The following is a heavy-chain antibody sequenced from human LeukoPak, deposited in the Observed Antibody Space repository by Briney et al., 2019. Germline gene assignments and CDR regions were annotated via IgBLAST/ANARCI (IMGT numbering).Heavy chain of an antibody. CDR2: IKEDGSHL. Sequence: PGGSLILSCATSGFTFSSYWMGWVRQAPGKGLQGVGNIKEDGSHLYYLDSVKGRFTISRDNARNSLHLQMNSLRAEDTAVYFCARVICDYVWGSYRCHFDYWGQGTLVSVSS. CDR1: GFTFSSYW. V-gene: IGHV3-7*01. J-gene: IGHJ4*02. D-gene: IGHD3-16*02. CDR3: ARVICDYVWGSYRCHFDY.